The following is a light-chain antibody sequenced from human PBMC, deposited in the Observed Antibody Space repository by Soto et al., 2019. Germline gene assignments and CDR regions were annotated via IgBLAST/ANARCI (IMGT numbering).Light chain of an antibody. Sequence: QSVLTQPPSMSAAPGQKVTISCSGSSSSIGSNSVSWYQHLPGTPPKLLIFDSAKRPSGIPDRLSGSKSGTSATLSISGLQTGDEADYYCGTRDSLSDDWVFGGGTKLTVL. J-gene: IGLJ3*02. CDR2: DSA. V-gene: IGLV1-51*01. CDR3: GTRDSLSDDWV. CDR1: SSSIGSNS.